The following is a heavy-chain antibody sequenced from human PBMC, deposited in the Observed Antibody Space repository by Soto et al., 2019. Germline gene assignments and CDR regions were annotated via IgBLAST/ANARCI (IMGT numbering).Heavy chain of an antibody. D-gene: IGHD4-17*01. CDR3: ARDIYWALGYGDYIFDY. J-gene: IGHJ4*02. CDR2: MNPNRGNT. CDR1: GYTFTSYD. V-gene: IGHV1-8*01. Sequence: GASVKVSCKASGYTFTSYDINWVRQATGQGLEWMGWMNPNRGNTGYAQKFQGRVTMTRNTSISTAYMELSSLRSEDTAVYYCARDIYWALGYGDYIFDYCGQGTLVTGSS.